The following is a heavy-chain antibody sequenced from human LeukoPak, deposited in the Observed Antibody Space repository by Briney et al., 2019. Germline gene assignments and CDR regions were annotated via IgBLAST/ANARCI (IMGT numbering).Heavy chain of an antibody. CDR2: INSDGSST. D-gene: IGHD6-13*01. V-gene: IGHV3-74*01. CDR3: VRYTAAAGVY. J-gene: IGHJ4*02. CDR1: GFTFRSYW. Sequence: GGSLRLSCAASGFTFRSYWMHWVRQAPGKGLVWVSRINSDGSSTSYADSVKGRFTISRDNAKNTLYLQMNSLRAEDSAVYYCVRYTAAAGVYWGQGTLVTVSS.